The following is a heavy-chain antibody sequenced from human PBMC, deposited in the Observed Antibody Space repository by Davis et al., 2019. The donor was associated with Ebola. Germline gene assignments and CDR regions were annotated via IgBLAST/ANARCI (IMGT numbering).Heavy chain of an antibody. J-gene: IGHJ6*02. Sequence: HTGGSLRLSCAASGFTFSSYWMHWVRQAPGKGLVWVSRINSDGSSTSYADSVKGRFTISRDDSKNTVSLQMNNLRGEDTAVYYCVKDLLWWSASDVWGQGTTVTVSS. V-gene: IGHV3-74*01. CDR1: GFTFSSYW. CDR3: VKDLLWWSASDV. CDR2: INSDGSST. D-gene: IGHD2-21*01.